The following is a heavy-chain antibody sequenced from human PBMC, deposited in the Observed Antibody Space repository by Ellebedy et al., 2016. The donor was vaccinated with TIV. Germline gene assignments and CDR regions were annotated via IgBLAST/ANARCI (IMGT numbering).Heavy chain of an antibody. Sequence: FSSSSSSTTYYADSVKGRFVISRDNAKNSLYLQMYNLKADDTGVYYCARGAPNYHHYMEVWGKGTTVSVSS. J-gene: IGHJ6*03. CDR2: SSSSSSTT. CDR3: ARGAPNYHHYMEV. V-gene: IGHV3-48*04.